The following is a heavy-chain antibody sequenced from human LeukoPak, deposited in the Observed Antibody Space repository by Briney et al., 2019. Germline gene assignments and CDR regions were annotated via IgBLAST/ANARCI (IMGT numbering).Heavy chain of an antibody. Sequence: ASVKVSCKASGYTFTGYYMHWVRQAPGQGLEWMGWINPNSGGTKYAQKFQGRVTMTRDTSITTASMELSSLRSDDTAVYYCARFTSNWPVDYWGQGTLVTVSS. J-gene: IGHJ4*02. CDR3: ARFTSNWPVDY. CDR2: INPNSGGT. CDR1: GYTFTGYY. D-gene: IGHD1-1*01. V-gene: IGHV1-2*02.